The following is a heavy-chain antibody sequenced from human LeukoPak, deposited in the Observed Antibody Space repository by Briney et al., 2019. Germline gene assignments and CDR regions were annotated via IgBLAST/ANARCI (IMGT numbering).Heavy chain of an antibody. CDR3: ARCFSRSAEGY. CDR1: GFTFSSYA. D-gene: IGHD2-2*01. CDR2: ISYDGSNK. Sequence: GGSLRLSCAASGFTFSSYAMHWVRQAPGKGLEWVAVISYDGSNKYYADSVKGRFTISRDNSKNTLYLQMNSLRAEDTAVYYCARCFSRSAEGYWGQGTLVTVSS. J-gene: IGHJ4*02. V-gene: IGHV3-30*01.